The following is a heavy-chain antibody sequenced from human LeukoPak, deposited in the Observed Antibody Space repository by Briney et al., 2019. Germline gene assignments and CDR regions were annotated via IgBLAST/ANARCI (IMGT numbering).Heavy chain of an antibody. Sequence: ASVKVSCKASGYTFTSYYMHWVRQAPGQGLEWMGIINPSGGSTSYAQKFQGRVTMTRDTSISTAYMELSRLRSDDTAVYYCARDSLYSSGLGYWGQGTLVTVSS. CDR3: ARDSLYSSGLGY. V-gene: IGHV1-46*01. CDR1: GYTFTSYY. D-gene: IGHD6-19*01. CDR2: INPSGGST. J-gene: IGHJ4*02.